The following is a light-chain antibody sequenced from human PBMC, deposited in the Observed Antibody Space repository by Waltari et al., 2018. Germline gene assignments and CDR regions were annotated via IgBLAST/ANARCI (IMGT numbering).Light chain of an antibody. CDR3: SSWGGSLAGVV. CDR2: SNN. CDR1: NSNIGSNT. J-gene: IGLJ2*01. Sequence: QSVLTQPPSASGTPGQRVTISCSGSNSNIGSNTVNWYQQLPGKAPTLLIYSNNQRPSGVPDRFAGSKSGTSASLAISGLQSEDEAHYYCSSWGGSLAGVVFGGGTKLTVL. V-gene: IGLV1-44*01.